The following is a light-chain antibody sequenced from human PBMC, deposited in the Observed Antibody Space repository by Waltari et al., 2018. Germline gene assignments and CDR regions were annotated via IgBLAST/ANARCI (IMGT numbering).Light chain of an antibody. CDR1: SSDVGGYNY. V-gene: IGLV2-14*03. J-gene: IGLJ2*01. Sequence: QSALTQPASVSGSPGPSITISCTGSSSDVGGYNYVSGYQQRPGRAPQLMIYDVTKRPPGVSNRFSGSKSGNTASLTISGLQAEDEADYYCGSYTSSSTLVFGGGTKLTVL. CDR2: DVT. CDR3: GSYTSSSTLV.